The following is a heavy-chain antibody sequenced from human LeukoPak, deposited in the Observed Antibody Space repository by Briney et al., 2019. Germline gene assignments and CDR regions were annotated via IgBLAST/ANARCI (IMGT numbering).Heavy chain of an antibody. D-gene: IGHD2-8*01. J-gene: IGHJ4*02. Sequence: GGSLRLSCAASGFTFSSYWMSWVRQAPGKGLEWVAFIRYDGSNKYYADSVKGRFTISRDNSKNTLYLQMNGLRAEDTAVYYCAKDRGYATLFDYWGQGTLVTVSS. CDR1: GFTFSSYW. CDR3: AKDRGYATLFDY. V-gene: IGHV3-30*02. CDR2: IRYDGSNK.